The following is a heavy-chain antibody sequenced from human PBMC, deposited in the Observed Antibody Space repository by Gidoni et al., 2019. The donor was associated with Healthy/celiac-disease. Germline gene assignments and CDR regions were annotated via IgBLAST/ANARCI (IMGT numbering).Heavy chain of an antibody. Sequence: EVQLVESGGGLVQPGGSLRLSCAASGFPFSSYWISWVRQAPGKGLEWVANIKQDGSEKYYVDSVKGRFTISRDNAKNSLYLQMNSLRAEDTAVYYCARDLYCSSTSCYWGDYYGMDVWGQGTTVTVSS. D-gene: IGHD2-2*01. V-gene: IGHV3-7*01. CDR1: GFPFSSYW. CDR3: ARDLYCSSTSCYWGDYYGMDV. J-gene: IGHJ6*02. CDR2: IKQDGSEK.